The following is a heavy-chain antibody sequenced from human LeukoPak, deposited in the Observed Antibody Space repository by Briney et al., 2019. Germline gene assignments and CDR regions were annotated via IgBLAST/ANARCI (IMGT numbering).Heavy chain of an antibody. J-gene: IGHJ6*03. V-gene: IGHV3-21*01. CDR3: ARGEPVGYYYYYMDV. Sequence: GSLRLSCAASGFTFSSYSMNWVRQAPGKGLEWVSSISSSSSYIYYADSVKGRFTISRDNAKNSLYLQMNCLRAEDTAVYYCARGEPVGYYYYYMDVWGKGTTVTVSS. CDR1: GFTFSSYS. D-gene: IGHD3-10*01. CDR2: ISSSSSYI.